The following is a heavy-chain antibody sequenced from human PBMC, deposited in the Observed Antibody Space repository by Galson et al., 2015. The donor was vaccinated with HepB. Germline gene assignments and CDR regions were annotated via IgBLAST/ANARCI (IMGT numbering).Heavy chain of an antibody. V-gene: IGHV1-46*01. CDR3: AIGYCTNGVCYTGQFDY. CDR1: GYTFTSYY. D-gene: IGHD2-8*01. CDR2: INPSGGST. Sequence: SVKVSCKASGYTFTSYYMHWVRQAPGQGLEWMGIINPSGGSTSYAQKFQGRVTMTRDTSTSTVYMELSSLRSEDTAVYYCAIGYCTNGVCYTGQFDYWGQGTLVTVSS. J-gene: IGHJ4*02.